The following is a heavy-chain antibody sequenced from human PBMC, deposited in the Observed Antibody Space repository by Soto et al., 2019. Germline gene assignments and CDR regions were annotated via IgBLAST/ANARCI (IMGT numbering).Heavy chain of an antibody. Sequence: EVQLVESGGGLVQPGGSLRLSCTASGFIVSDTYVNWVRQAPGKGLEWVSVISNRGDTHYADSVRGRFSLSRDISDNTLHLQMNNLRVEDTAVYYCAREPLSCRGGSCSITGDAYDIWGQGTMVTVSS. CDR1: GFIVSDTY. CDR2: ISNRGDT. CDR3: AREPLSCRGGSCSITGDAYDI. V-gene: IGHV3-66*01. J-gene: IGHJ3*02. D-gene: IGHD2-15*01.